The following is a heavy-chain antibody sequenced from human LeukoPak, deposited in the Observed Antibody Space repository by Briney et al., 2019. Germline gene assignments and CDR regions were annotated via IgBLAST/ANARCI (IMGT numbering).Heavy chain of an antibody. CDR2: INAGNGNT. V-gene: IGHV1-3*01. CDR1: GFTFTNHA. D-gene: IGHD1/OR15-1a*01. J-gene: IGHJ4*02. Sequence: ASVTVSCKASGFTFTNHALQWVRQAPGQGLEWMGWINAGNGNTKYSQQFQGRVTITRDTAATTIYMKLSSLRSEDTAVYYCARGIWNSGTHGPYYFDYWGQGTLVTVSS. CDR3: ARGIWNSGTHGPYYFDY.